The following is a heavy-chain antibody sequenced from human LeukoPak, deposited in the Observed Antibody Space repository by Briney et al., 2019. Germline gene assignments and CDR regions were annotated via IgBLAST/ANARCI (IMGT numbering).Heavy chain of an antibody. J-gene: IGHJ3*02. V-gene: IGHV3-7*01. CDR1: GFTFSSYW. Sequence: PGGSLRLSCAASGFTFSSYWMSWVRQAPGKGLEWVGNIKQDGSEKYFVDSVKGRSTISRDNAKNSLYLQMNSLRAEDTAVYYCARVPAPDDAFDIWGQGTMVTVSS. CDR3: ARVPAPDDAFDI. CDR2: IKQDGSEK. D-gene: IGHD2-2*01.